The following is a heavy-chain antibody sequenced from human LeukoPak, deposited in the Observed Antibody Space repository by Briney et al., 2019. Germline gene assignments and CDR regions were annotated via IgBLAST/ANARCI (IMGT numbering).Heavy chain of an antibody. V-gene: IGHV1-24*01. CDR1: GYTLTELS. CDR3: ATCLGSTSCYSPYYYGMDV. J-gene: IGHJ6*02. D-gene: IGHD2-2*02. Sequence: ASVKVSCKVSGYTLTELSMHWVRQAPGKGPEWMGGFDPEDGETIYAQKFQGRVTMTEDTSTDTAYMELSSLRSEDTAVYYCATCLGSTSCYSPYYYGMDVWGQGTTVTVSS. CDR2: FDPEDGET.